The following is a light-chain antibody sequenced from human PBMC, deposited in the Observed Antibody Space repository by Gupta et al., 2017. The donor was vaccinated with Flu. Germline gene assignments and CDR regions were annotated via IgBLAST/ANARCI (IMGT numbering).Light chain of an antibody. CDR1: QGIRND. CDR3: RQYYNYPYS. J-gene: IGKJ2*03. Sequence: AIQMTQSPSSLSASVGDRVTITCRASQGIRNDLGWYQQKPWKAPKPLIYAASSLQSGVPSRFRGSGSGTDFTLTISSLHPEDFATYYCRQYYNYPYSFGQGTKMEIK. CDR2: AAS. V-gene: IGKV1-6*01.